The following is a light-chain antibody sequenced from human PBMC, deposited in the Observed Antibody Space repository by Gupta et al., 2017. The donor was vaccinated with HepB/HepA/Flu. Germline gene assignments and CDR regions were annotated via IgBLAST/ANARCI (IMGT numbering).Light chain of an antibody. CDR1: NRDVGGYNY. J-gene: IGLJ2*01. CDR2: HVT. Sequence: QSALTQPRSVSGYPGQSLPISCPGTNRDVGGYNYVSWYQQHPGKAPRLMAYHVTVRPSGVPDRFSGSKSGNTASLTISGLQPQDEADYYCCSFAGSHTYVFGGGTKVTVL. V-gene: IGLV2-11*01. CDR3: CSFAGSHTYV.